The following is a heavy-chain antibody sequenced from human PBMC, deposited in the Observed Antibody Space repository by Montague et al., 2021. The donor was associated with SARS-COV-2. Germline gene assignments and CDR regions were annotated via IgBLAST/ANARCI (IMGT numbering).Heavy chain of an antibody. CDR3: ARDNVRGSPDYLDY. V-gene: IGHV3-30*04. D-gene: IGHD1-26*01. J-gene: IGHJ4*02. CDR2: ISYDATTY. CDR1: GGSISSPD. Sequence: LSLTCTVSGGSISSPDYYWGWIRQSPGKGLEWLAVISYDATTYYHADSVRGRFSISRDDSQSTLYLQMHSLRAEDTAIYYCARDNVRGSPDYLDYWGQGTLVTVSS.